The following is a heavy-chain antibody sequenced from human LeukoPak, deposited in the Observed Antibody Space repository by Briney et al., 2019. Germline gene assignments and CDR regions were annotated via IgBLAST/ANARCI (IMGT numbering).Heavy chain of an antibody. Sequence: PGRSLRLSCAASGFTFSSYWMSWVRQAPGKGLEWVANIKQDGSEKYYVDSVKGRFTISRDNAKNSLYLQMNSLRAEDTAVYYCARYNVLLWFGELSPNYYYMDVWGKGTTVTVSS. V-gene: IGHV3-7*01. CDR1: GFTFSSYW. CDR3: ARYNVLLWFGELSPNYYYMDV. J-gene: IGHJ6*03. CDR2: IKQDGSEK. D-gene: IGHD3-10*01.